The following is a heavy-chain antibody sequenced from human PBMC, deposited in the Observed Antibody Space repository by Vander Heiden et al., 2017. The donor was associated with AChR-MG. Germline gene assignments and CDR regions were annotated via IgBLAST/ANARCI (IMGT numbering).Heavy chain of an antibody. D-gene: IGHD2-15*01. CDR2: ISSSSSYI. Sequence: EVQLVESGGGLVKPGGSLRLSCAASGFTFSSYSMNWVRQAPGKGLEWVSSISSSSSYIYYADSVKGRFTISRDNAKNSLYLQMNSLRAEDTAVYYCARDLKGYCSGGSCLWGQGTLVTVSS. CDR3: ARDLKGYCSGGSCL. J-gene: IGHJ4*02. CDR1: GFTFSSYS. V-gene: IGHV3-21*01.